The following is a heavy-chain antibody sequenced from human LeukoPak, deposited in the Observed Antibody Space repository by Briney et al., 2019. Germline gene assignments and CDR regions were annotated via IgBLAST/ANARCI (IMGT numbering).Heavy chain of an antibody. V-gene: IGHV1-18*01. CDR2: ISAYNGNT. CDR1: GYTFTSYG. Sequence: ASVKVSCKASGYTFTSYGISWVRQAPGQGLEWMGWISAYNGNTNYAQKLQGRVTMTTDTSTSTAYMELRSLRSDDTAVYYCARDLNVGATTDYFDYWGQGTLVTVSS. D-gene: IGHD1-26*01. CDR3: ARDLNVGATTDYFDY. J-gene: IGHJ4*02.